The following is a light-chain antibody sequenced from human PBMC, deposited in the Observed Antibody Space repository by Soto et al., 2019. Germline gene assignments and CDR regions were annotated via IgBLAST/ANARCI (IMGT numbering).Light chain of an antibody. V-gene: IGKV3-20*01. J-gene: IGKJ1*01. CDR2: GAS. Sequence: ERVMTQSPVTLSVSRGERATRSCRASQNISRSLAWYQQKPGQGPSLLIYGASSRATGIPDRFSGSGSGTDFTLTISRLEPEDFAVYYCQQYGSPWTFGQGTKVDIK. CDR1: QNISRS. CDR3: QQYGSPWT.